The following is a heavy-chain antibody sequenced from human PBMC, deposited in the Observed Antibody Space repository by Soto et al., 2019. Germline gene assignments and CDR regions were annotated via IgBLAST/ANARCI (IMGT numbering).Heavy chain of an antibody. Sequence: AETLSLTCTVSGGSISSSSYYWGWIRQPPGEGLEWIGSIYYRGSTYYNPSLKSRVTISVDTSKNQFSLKLSSVTAADTAVYYCARECSRFTIAKYYYYCFGMVVWGQGTRVTSP. CDR3: ARECSRFTIAKYYYYCFGMVV. CDR1: GGSISSSSYY. V-gene: IGHV4-39*02. D-gene: IGHD3-9*01. CDR2: IYYRGST. J-gene: IGHJ6*02.